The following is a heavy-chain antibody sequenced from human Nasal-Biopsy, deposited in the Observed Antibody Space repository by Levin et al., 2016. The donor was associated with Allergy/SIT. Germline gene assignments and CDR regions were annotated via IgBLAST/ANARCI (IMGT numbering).Heavy chain of an antibody. V-gene: IGHV3-30*04. D-gene: IGHD3-10*01. Sequence: GESLKISCGASGFMLSDYVMHWVRQGPGKGLEWVALASGSHIYFAESVKGRFTISRDVSGSVMYLQMSNLRSDDTAVYYCGRGGYGSGSYYNAALDVWGQGTTVTVSS. CDR2: ASGSHI. CDR3: GRGGYGSGSYYNAALDV. J-gene: IGHJ6*02. CDR1: GFMLSDYV.